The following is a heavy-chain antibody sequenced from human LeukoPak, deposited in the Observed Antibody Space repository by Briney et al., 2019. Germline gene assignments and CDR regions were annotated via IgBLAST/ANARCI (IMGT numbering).Heavy chain of an antibody. J-gene: IGHJ3*02. CDR2: IIPILGIV. V-gene: IGHV1-69*04. Sequence: RASVKVSCKASGGTFSSYAISWVRQAPGQGLEWMGRIIPILGIVNYAQKFQGRVTITADKSTSTAYMELSSLRSEDTAVYYCAKKIGSIAAAGDAFDIWGQGTMVTVSS. CDR1: GGTFSSYA. D-gene: IGHD6-13*01. CDR3: AKKIGSIAAAGDAFDI.